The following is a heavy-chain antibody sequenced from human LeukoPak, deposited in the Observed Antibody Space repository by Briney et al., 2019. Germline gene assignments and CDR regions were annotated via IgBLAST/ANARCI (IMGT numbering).Heavy chain of an antibody. CDR2: IKQDGSAQ. D-gene: IGHD4-17*01. V-gene: IGHV3-7*01. J-gene: IGHJ3*02. CDR3: VRDYYGPPPGAFNI. Sequence: GGSLRLSCAASGFTFSNYWLSWVRQAPGKGLEWVANIKQDGSAQYYVDSVKGRFTISRDNAKNSLYLQLNTLRAEDTGVYYCVRDYYGPPPGAFNIWGQGTMVTVSS. CDR1: GFTFSNYW.